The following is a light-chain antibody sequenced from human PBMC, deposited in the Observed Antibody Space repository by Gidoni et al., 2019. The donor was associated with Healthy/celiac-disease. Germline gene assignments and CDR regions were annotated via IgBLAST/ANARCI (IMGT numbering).Light chain of an antibody. CDR2: DAS. J-gene: IGKJ2*01. V-gene: IGKV1-5*01. CDR1: QSISSW. Sequence: DIQMTQSPSTLSASVGDTVTITCRASQSISSWLAWYQQKPGKAPKLLIYDASSLESGVPSRFSGSGSGTEFTLTISSLQPDDFATYDCQQYNTYYTFGQGTKLEIK. CDR3: QQYNTYYT.